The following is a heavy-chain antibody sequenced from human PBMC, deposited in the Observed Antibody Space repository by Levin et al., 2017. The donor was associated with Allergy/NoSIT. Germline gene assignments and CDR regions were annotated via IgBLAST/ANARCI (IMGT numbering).Heavy chain of an antibody. CDR1: GGSISSGDYY. V-gene: IGHV4-30-4*01. CDR3: AREYCSGGSCYSGRVNWFDP. CDR2: IYYSGST. Sequence: SCTVSGGSISSGDYYWSWIRQPPGKGLEWIGYIYYSGSTYYNPSLKSRVTISVDTSKNQFSLKLSSVTAADTAVYYCAREYCSGGSCYSGRVNWFDPWGQGTLVTVSS. J-gene: IGHJ5*02. D-gene: IGHD2-15*01.